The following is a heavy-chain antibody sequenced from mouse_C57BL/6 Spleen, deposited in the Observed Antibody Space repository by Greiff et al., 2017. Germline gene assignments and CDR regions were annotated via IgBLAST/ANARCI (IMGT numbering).Heavy chain of an antibody. D-gene: IGHD4-1*01. CDR3: ARRDWDGAMDY. CDR1: GYAFSSYW. J-gene: IGHJ4*01. Sequence: QVQLKESGAELVKPGASVKISCKASGYAFSSYWMNWVKQRPGKGLEWIGQIYPGDGDTNYNGKFKGKATLTADKSSSTAYMQLSSLTSEDSAVYFCARRDWDGAMDYWGQGTSVTVSS. CDR2: IYPGDGDT. V-gene: IGHV1-80*01.